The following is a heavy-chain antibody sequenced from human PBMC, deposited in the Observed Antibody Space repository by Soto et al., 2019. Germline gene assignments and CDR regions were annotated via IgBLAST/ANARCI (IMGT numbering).Heavy chain of an antibody. CDR1: GGSLSGYY. V-gene: IGHV4-34*09. CDR2: FYYSGST. Sequence: PSXTLSLTCAVYGGSLSGYYWSWIRQPPGKGLEWIGYFYYSGSTYYNPSLKSRVTISVNTSKNQFSLKLSSVTAADTAVYYCARSVFPWGQGTLVTVSS. CDR3: ARSVFP. J-gene: IGHJ5*02.